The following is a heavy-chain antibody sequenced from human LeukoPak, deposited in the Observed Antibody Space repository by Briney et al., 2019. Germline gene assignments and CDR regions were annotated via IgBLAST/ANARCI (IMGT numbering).Heavy chain of an antibody. Sequence: ASVKVTCKASGYTFTTYGIGWVRQAPGQGLEWMGWISGYNGNTNYAQKFQGRVTMTTDTSTSTAYMELRSLRSDDTAVYYCARTSHESVLYWSDPWGQGTLVNVSS. D-gene: IGHD3-16*01. CDR3: ARTSHESVLYWSDP. CDR2: ISGYNGNT. CDR1: GYTFTTYG. J-gene: IGHJ5*02. V-gene: IGHV1-18*01.